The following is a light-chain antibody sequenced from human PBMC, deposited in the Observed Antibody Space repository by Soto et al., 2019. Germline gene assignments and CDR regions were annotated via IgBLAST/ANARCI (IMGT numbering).Light chain of an antibody. V-gene: IGLV2-23*01. CDR2: EGS. CDR3: CSYARSSTYV. Sequence: QSMLTQPASVSGSPGQSITISCTGTSSDVGTYNLVSWYQQHPGKAPKLMIFEGSKRPSGVSNRFSGSKSGNTASLTISGLQAEDEADYYCCSYARSSTYVFGTGTMVTVL. J-gene: IGLJ1*01. CDR1: SSDVGTYNL.